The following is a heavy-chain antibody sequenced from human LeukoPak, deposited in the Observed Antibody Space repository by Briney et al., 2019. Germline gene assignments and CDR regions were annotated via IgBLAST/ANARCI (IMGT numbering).Heavy chain of an antibody. CDR1: GCTFTGYY. CDR3: ARVGLAYCGGDCTNLFDY. V-gene: IGHV1-2*06. J-gene: IGHJ4*02. CDR2: INPNSGGT. Sequence: ASVKVSCKASGCTFTGYYMHWVRQAPGQGLEWMGRINPNSGGTNYAQKFQGRVTMTRDTSISTAYMELSRLRSDDTAVYYCARVGLAYCGGDCTNLFDYWGQGTLVTVSS. D-gene: IGHD2-21*02.